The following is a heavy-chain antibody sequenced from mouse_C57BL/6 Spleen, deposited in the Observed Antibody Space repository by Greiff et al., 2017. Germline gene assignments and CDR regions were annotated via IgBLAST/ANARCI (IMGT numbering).Heavy chain of an antibody. J-gene: IGHJ3*01. CDR3: ARADVYYGNYEAFAY. Sequence: VQLQQPGTELVKPGASVKLSCKASGYTFTSYWMHWVKQRPGQGLEWIGNINPSNGGTNYNEKFKSKATLTVDKSSSTAYMQLSSLTSEDASVYYCARADVYYGNYEAFAYWGQGTLVTVSA. CDR2: INPSNGGT. V-gene: IGHV1-53*01. D-gene: IGHD2-1*01. CDR1: GYTFTSYW.